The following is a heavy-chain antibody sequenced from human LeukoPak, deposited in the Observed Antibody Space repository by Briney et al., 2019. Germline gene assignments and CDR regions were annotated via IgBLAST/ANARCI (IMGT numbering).Heavy chain of an antibody. V-gene: IGHV4-34*01. CDR1: GGSFSGYY. CDR3: ARGPDIVVVVAVKEAVAFDI. D-gene: IGHD2-15*01. Sequence: SETLSLTCAVYGGSFSGYYWSWIRQPPGKGLEWIGEINHSGSTNYNPSLKSRVTISVDTSKNQFSLKLSSVTAADTAVYYCARGPDIVVVVAVKEAVAFDIWGQGTMVTVSS. J-gene: IGHJ3*02. CDR2: INHSGST.